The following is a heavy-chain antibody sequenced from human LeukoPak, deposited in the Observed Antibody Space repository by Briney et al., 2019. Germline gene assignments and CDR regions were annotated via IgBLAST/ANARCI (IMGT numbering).Heavy chain of an antibody. CDR1: GFTLSTYW. J-gene: IGHJ4*02. CDR2: INPDGSTT. Sequence: GGSLRLSCAASGFTLSTYWMHWVRQAPGKGLVWVSRINPDGSTTTYADSVEGRFTISRDNAKNTLYLQMSSLKAEDTAVYYCARVGVGMYHFDHWGQGTLVTVSS. V-gene: IGHV3-74*01. CDR3: ARVGVGMYHFDH. D-gene: IGHD2-2*01.